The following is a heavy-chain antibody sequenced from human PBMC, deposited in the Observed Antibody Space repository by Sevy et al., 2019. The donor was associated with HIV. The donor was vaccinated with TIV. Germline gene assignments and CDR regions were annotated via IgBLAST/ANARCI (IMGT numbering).Heavy chain of an antibody. D-gene: IGHD2-2*01. J-gene: IGHJ6*02. V-gene: IGHV3-33*01. Sequence: GGSLRLSCAASGFTFSSYGMHWVRQAPGKGLEWVAVIWSDGNKKYYADSVKGRFTISRDNSKNTLFLQMNSLRAEDTAVYYCARGPLRYCTSTSCYEGDYYYYGMDVWGQGTTVTVSS. CDR3: ARGPLRYCTSTSCYEGDYYYYGMDV. CDR2: IWSDGNKK. CDR1: GFTFSSYG.